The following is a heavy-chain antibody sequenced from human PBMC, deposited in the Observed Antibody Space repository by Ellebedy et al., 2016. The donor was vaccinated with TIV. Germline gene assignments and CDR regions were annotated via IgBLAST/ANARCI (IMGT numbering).Heavy chain of an antibody. CDR1: GFTFSSYA. Sequence: GESLKISCTASGFTFSSYAMSWVRQAPGKGLEWVSVLSGNGDTTYYADSVKGRFTISRDNSKNTMYLQMNSLRAEDTAVYYCAKNRVPGRGYADYWGQGTLVTVSS. V-gene: IGHV3-23*01. CDR3: AKNRVPGRGYADY. CDR2: LSGNGDTT. J-gene: IGHJ4*02. D-gene: IGHD3-22*01.